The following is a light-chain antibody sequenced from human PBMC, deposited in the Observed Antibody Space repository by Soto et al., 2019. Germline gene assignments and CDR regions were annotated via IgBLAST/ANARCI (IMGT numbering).Light chain of an antibody. V-gene: IGLV1-47*01. J-gene: IGLJ2*01. CDR2: RDN. CDR1: SSNIGSNY. CDR3: AVWDDSLSAHVV. Sequence: QSVLTQPPSASGTPGQRGTISCSGSSSNIGSNYVYWYQQLPGTAPKLLIYRDNQRPSVVHDRFSGSKSGTSASLAISGLRSGVVADYYCAVWDDSLSAHVVFVGGTKVTVL.